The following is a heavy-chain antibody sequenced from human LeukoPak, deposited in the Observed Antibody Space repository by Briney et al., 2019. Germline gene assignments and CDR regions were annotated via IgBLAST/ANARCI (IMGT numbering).Heavy chain of an antibody. CDR2: IYYSGST. CDR3: ARDGEMATIENYFDY. J-gene: IGHJ4*02. Sequence: PSETLSLTCTVSGGSISNKYWSWIRQPPGKGLEWIGYIYYSGSTNYNPSLKSRVTILVDTSKNQFSLKLSSVTAADTAVYYCARDGEMATIENYFDYWGQGTLVTVSS. D-gene: IGHD5-24*01. V-gene: IGHV4-59*12. CDR1: GGSISNKY.